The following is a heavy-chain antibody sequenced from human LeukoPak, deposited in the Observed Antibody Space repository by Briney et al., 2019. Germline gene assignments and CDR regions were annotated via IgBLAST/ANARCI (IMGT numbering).Heavy chain of an antibody. CDR1: GYTFTSYD. J-gene: IGHJ4*02. D-gene: IGHD3-10*01. Sequence: ASVKVSCKTSGYTFTSYDVNWVRQATGQGLEWMGYMNPNSGITGFAQKFQGRITMTWDTSISAAYMELSSLRSEDTAVYYCAREPRRFGDWGQGTLITVSS. CDR2: MNPNSGIT. CDR3: AREPRRFGD. V-gene: IGHV1-8*01.